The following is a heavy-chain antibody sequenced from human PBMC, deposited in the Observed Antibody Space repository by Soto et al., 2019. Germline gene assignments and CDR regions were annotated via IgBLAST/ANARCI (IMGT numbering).Heavy chain of an antibody. D-gene: IGHD6-19*01. J-gene: IGHJ4*02. CDR1: GFTFSSYS. CDR3: ARSGLAVAGTFDY. V-gene: IGHV3-21*01. CDR2: ISSSSSYI. Sequence: EVQLVESGGGLVKPGGSLRLSCAASGFTFSSYSMNWVRQAPGKGLEWVSSISSSSSYIYYADSVKGRFTISRDNAKNSLYLQMNSLRAEDTAVYYCARSGLAVAGTFDYWSQGTLVTVSS.